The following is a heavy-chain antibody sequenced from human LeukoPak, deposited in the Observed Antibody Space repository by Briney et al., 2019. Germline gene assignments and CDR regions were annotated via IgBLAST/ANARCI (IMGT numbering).Heavy chain of an antibody. CDR2: IYHSGST. CDR3: ARTPLGELSSHDNWFDP. Sequence: SETLSLTCAVSGGSISSGGYSWSWIRQPPGKGLEWIGYIYHSGSTYYNPSLKSRVTISVDTSKNQFSLKLSSVTAADTAVYYCARTPLGELSSHDNWFDPWGQGTLVTVSS. CDR1: GGSISSGGYS. V-gene: IGHV4-30-2*01. D-gene: IGHD3-16*02. J-gene: IGHJ5*02.